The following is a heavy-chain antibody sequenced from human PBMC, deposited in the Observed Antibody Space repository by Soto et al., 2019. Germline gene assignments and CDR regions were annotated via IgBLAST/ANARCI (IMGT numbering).Heavy chain of an antibody. V-gene: IGHV4-30-4*01. CDR1: GDSISSADYY. Sequence: SETLSLTCTVSGDSISSADYYWSWIRQTPGKGLEWIGHIFYSGTTYYSPSLKSRLTISVDTSKNHFSLRLTSVTAADTAIYYCARDLWVEPELYYYGMDVWRQGTTVTVSS. CDR2: IFYSGTT. CDR3: ARDLWVEPELYYYGMDV. J-gene: IGHJ6*02. D-gene: IGHD1-1*01.